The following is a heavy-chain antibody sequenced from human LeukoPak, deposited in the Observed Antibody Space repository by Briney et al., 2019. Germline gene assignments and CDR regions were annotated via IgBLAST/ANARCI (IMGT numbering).Heavy chain of an antibody. V-gene: IGHV3-66*04. CDR1: GFSFRRYY. Sequence: PGGSLRLSCAASGFSFRRYYMSWVRQAPGKGLQWVSVLFSGGDTYYADSVKDRFSISRDSSRETLFLQMNSLRADDTAVYHCARQGFDSGFDYWGHGTMVTVSS. D-gene: IGHD2-21*01. J-gene: IGHJ4*01. CDR3: ARQGFDSGFDY. CDR2: LFSGGDT.